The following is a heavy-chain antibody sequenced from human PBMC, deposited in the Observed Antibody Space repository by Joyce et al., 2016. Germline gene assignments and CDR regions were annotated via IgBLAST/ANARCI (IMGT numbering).Heavy chain of an antibody. J-gene: IGHJ6*02. V-gene: IGHV1-69*01. CDR2: LIPFYGTP. CDR3: ATDRPPSVFDGYDYYGLDV. Sequence: QVQLLQSGAEVKKPGSSVKVSCKASGGTVSSYSVNWVRQAPGQGLEWMGGLIPFYGTPNYAQKFQGRVTITADGSTSTVSMAVTRLRSEDTAVYYCATDRPPSVFDGYDYYGLDVWGQGTIVTVSS. D-gene: IGHD2-21*02. CDR1: GGTVSSYS.